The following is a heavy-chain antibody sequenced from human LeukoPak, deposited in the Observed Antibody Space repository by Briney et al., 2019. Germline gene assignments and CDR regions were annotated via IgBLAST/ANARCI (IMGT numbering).Heavy chain of an antibody. J-gene: IGHJ4*02. V-gene: IGHV3-21*01. CDR1: GFTFSSYS. CDR2: ISSSSSYI. Sequence: GGSLRLSCAASGFTFSSYSMNWVRQAPGKGLEWVSSISSSSSYIYYADSVKGRFTISRDNAKNSLYLQMNSLRAEDTAVYYCARVVTMVRGALGYWGQGTLVTVSS. CDR3: ARVVTMVRGALGY. D-gene: IGHD3-10*01.